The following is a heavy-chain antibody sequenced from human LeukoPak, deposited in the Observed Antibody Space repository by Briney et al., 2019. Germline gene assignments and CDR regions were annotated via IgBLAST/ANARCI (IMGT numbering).Heavy chain of an antibody. Sequence: SETLSLTCTVSGGSISSYYWSWIRQSPGKGLEWIGYIYYSGSTNYNPSLKSRVTIPVDTSKNQFSLKLSSVTAADTAVYYCASYRRWYSSSTVGAYYYMDVWGKGTTVTVSS. CDR2: IYYSGST. V-gene: IGHV4-59*01. CDR1: GGSISSYY. J-gene: IGHJ6*03. D-gene: IGHD6-6*01. CDR3: ASYRRWYSSSTVGAYYYMDV.